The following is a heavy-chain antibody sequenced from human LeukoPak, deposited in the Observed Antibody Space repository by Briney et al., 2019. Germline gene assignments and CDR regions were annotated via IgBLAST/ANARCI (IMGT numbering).Heavy chain of an antibody. Sequence: PGGSLRLSCAVSGFTFSSYWMSWVRQAPGKGLEWVANIKPDGSEKYYVDSVKGRSTISRDNTKNSLYLQMNSLRAEDTAVYYCATCSYFYGSGYWGQGTLVTVSS. CDR1: GFTFSSYW. J-gene: IGHJ4*02. CDR2: IKPDGSEK. V-gene: IGHV3-7*03. CDR3: ATCSYFYGSGY. D-gene: IGHD3-10*01.